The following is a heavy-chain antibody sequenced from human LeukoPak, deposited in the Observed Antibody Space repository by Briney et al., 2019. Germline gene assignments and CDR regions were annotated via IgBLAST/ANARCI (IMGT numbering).Heavy chain of an antibody. V-gene: IGHV3-21*01. CDR3: ARDQGGSGGN. CDR2: ISSSSSYI. Sequence: GGSLRLSCAASGFTFSNYNMNWVRQAPGKGLEWVSSISSSSSYIYYADSVKGRFTISRDNAKNSVHLQMNSLRAEDTAVYYCARDQGGSGGNWGQGTLVTVSS. J-gene: IGHJ4*02. D-gene: IGHD3-10*01. CDR1: GFTFSNYN.